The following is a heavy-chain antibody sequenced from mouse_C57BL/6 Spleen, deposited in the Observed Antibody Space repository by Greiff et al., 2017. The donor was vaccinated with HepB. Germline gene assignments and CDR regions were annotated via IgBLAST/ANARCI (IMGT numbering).Heavy chain of an antibody. CDR1: GFTFSDYG. Sequence: DVKLQESGGGLVKPGGSLKLSCAASGFTFSDYGMHWVRQAPEKGLEWVAYISSGSSTIYYADTVKGRFTISRDNAKNTLFLQMTSLRSEDTAMYYCARHDYDGFAYWGQGTLVTVSA. CDR2: ISSGSSTI. V-gene: IGHV5-17*01. J-gene: IGHJ3*01. CDR3: ARHDYDGFAY. D-gene: IGHD2-4*01.